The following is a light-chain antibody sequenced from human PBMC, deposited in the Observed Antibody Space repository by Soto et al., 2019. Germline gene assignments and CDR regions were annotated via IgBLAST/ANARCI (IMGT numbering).Light chain of an antibody. CDR1: QSVSSSY. Sequence: EIVLTQSPGTLSLSPGERATLSCRASQSVSSSYLAWYQQKPGQAPRLLIYGASSRATGIPDRFSGSGSGTDFTLTISRLEPEDFAVYYCQQYGSSLVTFGIGTKVEIK. CDR3: QQYGSSLVT. V-gene: IGKV3-20*01. CDR2: GAS. J-gene: IGKJ1*01.